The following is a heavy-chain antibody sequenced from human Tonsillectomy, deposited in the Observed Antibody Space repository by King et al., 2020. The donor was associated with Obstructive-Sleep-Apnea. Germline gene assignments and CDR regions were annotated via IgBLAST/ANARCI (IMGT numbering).Heavy chain of an antibody. V-gene: IGHV3-21*01. CDR2: ISSSSSYI. Sequence: VQLVESGGGLVKPGGSLRLSCAASGFTFSSYSMNWVRQAPGKWLEWVSSISSSSSYIYYADSVKGRFTISRDNAKNSLYLQMNSLRAEDTAVYYCARDMLGSAVRGVSSVDYWGQGTLVTVSS. D-gene: IGHD3-10*01. CDR1: GFTFSSYS. J-gene: IGHJ4*02. CDR3: ARDMLGSAVRGVSSVDY.